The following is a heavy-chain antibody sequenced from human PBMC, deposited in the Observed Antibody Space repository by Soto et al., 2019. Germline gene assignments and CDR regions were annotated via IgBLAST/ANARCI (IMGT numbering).Heavy chain of an antibody. D-gene: IGHD4-17*01. CDR3: ARDFGDYSFFFDY. CDR1: GGSITTYQ. J-gene: IGHJ4*02. V-gene: IGHV4-59*01. Sequence: SETLSLTCSVSGGSITTYQWSWIRQPPGKGLEWIGGYSGFTNYNPSLESRASISVDRSKNQFSLNLRSVTTADTAIYYCARDFGDYSFFFDYWGQGNLVTVSS. CDR2: YSGFT.